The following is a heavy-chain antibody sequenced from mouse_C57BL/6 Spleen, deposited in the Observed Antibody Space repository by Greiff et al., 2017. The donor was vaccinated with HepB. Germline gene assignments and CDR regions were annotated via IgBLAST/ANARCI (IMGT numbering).Heavy chain of an antibody. CDR1: GYSFTSYY. J-gene: IGHJ2*01. CDR3: ARGATWSYFDY. D-gene: IGHD6-1*01. V-gene: IGHV1-66*01. Sequence: VQLQQSGPELVKPGASVKISCKASGYSFTSYYIHWVKQRPGQGLEWIGWIYPGSGNTKYNEKFKGKATLTADTSSSTAYMQLSSLTSEDSAVYYCARGATWSYFDYWGKGTTLTVSS. CDR2: IYPGSGNT.